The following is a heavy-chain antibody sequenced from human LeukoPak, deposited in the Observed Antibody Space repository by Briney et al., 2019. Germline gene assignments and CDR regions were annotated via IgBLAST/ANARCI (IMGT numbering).Heavy chain of an antibody. CDR3: VRDHQLRDPGC. V-gene: IGHV3-21*01. D-gene: IGHD5-24*01. Sequence: GGSLRLSCATSGFTFDKYFIHWVRQAPGKGLDWVSSISGTSTYIDYADSVKGRFTISRDNAKNSLYLQMNSLRVEDTAVYYCVRDHQLRDPGCWGQGTLVTVSS. CDR2: ISGTSTYI. CDR1: GFTFDKYF. J-gene: IGHJ4*02.